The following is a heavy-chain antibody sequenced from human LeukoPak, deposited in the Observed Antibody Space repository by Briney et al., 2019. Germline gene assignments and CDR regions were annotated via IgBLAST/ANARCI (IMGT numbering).Heavy chain of an antibody. V-gene: IGHV3-30*04. CDR1: GFTFSSYA. CDR2: ISYDGSNK. CDR3: TTDYPYGDYSSD. D-gene: IGHD4-17*01. J-gene: IGHJ4*02. Sequence: GRSLRLSCAASGFTFSSYAMHWVRQAPGKGLEWVAVISYDGSNKYYADSVKGRFTISRDNSKNTLYLQMNSLKTEDTAVYYCTTDYPYGDYSSDWGQGTLVTVSS.